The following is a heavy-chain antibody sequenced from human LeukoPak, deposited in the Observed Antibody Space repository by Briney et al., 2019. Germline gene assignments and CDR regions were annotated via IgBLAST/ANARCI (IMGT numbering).Heavy chain of an antibody. Sequence: GGVLRLSCAASGFTFSSYWMSWVRQAPGKGLEWVANIKQGGSEKYYVDSVKGRFTISRDNARNSLYLQMNSLRAEDTAVYYCARSDYYDSSGYYWWNAFDIWGQGTMVTVSS. CDR3: ARSDYYDSSGYYWWNAFDI. V-gene: IGHV3-7*01. J-gene: IGHJ3*02. D-gene: IGHD3-22*01. CDR2: IKQGGSEK. CDR1: GFTFSSYW.